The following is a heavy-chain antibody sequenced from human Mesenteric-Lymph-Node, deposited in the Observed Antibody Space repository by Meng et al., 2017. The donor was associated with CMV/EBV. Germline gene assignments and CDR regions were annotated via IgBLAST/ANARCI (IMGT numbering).Heavy chain of an antibody. D-gene: IGHD1-26*01. J-gene: IGHJ5*02. CDR2: IYSGGSST. CDR1: GFTFSSYA. CDR3: ATYSGTYGWFDP. V-gene: IGHV3-23*03. Sequence: GESLKISCAASGFTFSSYAMSWVRQAPGKGLEWVSVIYSGGSSTYYADSVKGRFTISRDNSKNTLYLQMNSLRAEDTAVYYCATYSGTYGWFDPWGQGTLVTVSS.